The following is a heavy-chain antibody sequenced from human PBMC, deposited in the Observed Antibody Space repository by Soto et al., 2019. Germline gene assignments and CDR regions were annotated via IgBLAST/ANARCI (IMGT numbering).Heavy chain of an antibody. CDR2: LSYDGHNK. CDR3: ARAGCDGGRCYTLVGLRYGMDV. D-gene: IGHD2-15*01. J-gene: IGHJ6*02. CDR1: GFTFSNYA. V-gene: IGHV3-30-3*01. Sequence: QVQLVESGGGVVQPGRSLRLSCAASGFTFSNYAMYWVRQAPGKGLEWVAVLSYDGHNKYYADSVKGRFTISRDNSKNTMYLQMNSLRVEDKAVYYCARAGCDGGRCYTLVGLRYGMDVWGQGTTVTVSS.